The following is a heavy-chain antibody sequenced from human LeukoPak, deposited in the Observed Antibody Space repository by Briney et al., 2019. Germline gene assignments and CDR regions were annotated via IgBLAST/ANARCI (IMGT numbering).Heavy chain of an antibody. V-gene: IGHV3-21*01. J-gene: IGHJ4*02. D-gene: IGHD6-13*01. Sequence: GGSLRLSCAASGFTFSSYSMNWVRQAPGKGLEWVSSISSSSSYIYYADSVKGRFTISRDNAKNSLYLQMNSVRAEDTAVYYCARSSVLRIAAAGAFVYWGQGTLVTVSS. CDR2: ISSSSSYI. CDR3: ARSSVLRIAAAGAFVY. CDR1: GFTFSSYS.